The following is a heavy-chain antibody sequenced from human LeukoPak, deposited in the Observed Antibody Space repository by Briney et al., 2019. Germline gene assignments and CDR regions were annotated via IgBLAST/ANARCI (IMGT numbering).Heavy chain of an antibody. CDR3: ATPRWELEHEV. Sequence: GGSLRLSCAASGFTFSDYYMSWIRQAPGKGLEWVSYISSSGSTIYYADSVKGRFTISRDNAKNSLYLQMNSLRAEDTAVYYCATPRWELEHEVWGQGTLVTVSS. CDR2: ISSSGSTI. J-gene: IGHJ4*02. V-gene: IGHV3-11*04. D-gene: IGHD1/OR15-1a*01. CDR1: GFTFSDYY.